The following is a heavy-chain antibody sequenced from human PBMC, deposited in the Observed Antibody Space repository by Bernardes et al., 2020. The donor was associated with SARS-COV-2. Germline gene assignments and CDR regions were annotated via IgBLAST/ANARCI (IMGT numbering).Heavy chain of an antibody. J-gene: IGHJ4*02. Sequence: GGSLRLSCAASGFTFSSYAMSWVRQAPGKGLEWVSAISGSGGSTYYADSVKGRFTISRDNSKNTLYLQMNSLRAEDTAVYYCAKDLNSGAGLRYFDWTLHYFDYGGQGTLVTVSS. CDR1: GFTFSSYA. D-gene: IGHD3-9*01. CDR2: ISGSGGST. CDR3: AKDLNSGAGLRYFDWTLHYFDY. V-gene: IGHV3-23*01.